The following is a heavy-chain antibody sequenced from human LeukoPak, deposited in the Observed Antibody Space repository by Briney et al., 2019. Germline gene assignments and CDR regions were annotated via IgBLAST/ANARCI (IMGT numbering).Heavy chain of an antibody. CDR2: IYHSGST. J-gene: IGHJ3*02. CDR3: PRAGYIGYDPQGAFDI. Sequence: PSETLSLTCAVSGGSISSGGYSWSWIRQPPGKGREWIGYIYHSGSTYYNPSLKSRVTISVDRSKNQCSLKLSSVTAADTAVYYCPRAGYIGYDPQGAFDIWGQGTMVPLHS. CDR1: GGSISSGGYS. V-gene: IGHV4-30-2*01. D-gene: IGHD5-12*01.